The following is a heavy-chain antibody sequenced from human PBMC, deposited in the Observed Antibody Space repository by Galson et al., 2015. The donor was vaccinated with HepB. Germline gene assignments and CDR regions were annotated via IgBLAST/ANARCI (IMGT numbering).Heavy chain of an antibody. V-gene: IGHV3-9*01. J-gene: IGHJ4*02. Sequence: SLRLSCAASGFTFDDYAMHWVRQAPGKGLEWVSGISWNSGSIGYADSVKGRFTISRDNAKNSLYLQMNSLRSEDTAVYYCARDRITIFGVVKTLFDYWGQGTLVTVSS. CDR3: ARDRITIFGVVKTLFDY. D-gene: IGHD3-3*01. CDR2: ISWNSGSI. CDR1: GFTFDDYA.